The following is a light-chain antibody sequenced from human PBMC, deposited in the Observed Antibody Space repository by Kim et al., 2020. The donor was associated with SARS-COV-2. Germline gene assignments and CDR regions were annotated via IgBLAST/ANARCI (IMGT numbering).Light chain of an antibody. J-gene: IGLJ3*02. CDR3: AAWDDTLSAWV. V-gene: IGLV1-47*01. CDR2: KDN. Sequence: RVTSSCAGVSPNSDNYVYWYQQLPGMAPNLLIYKDNQRPSGVPDRFSGSKSGTSASLAISGLRSEDEADYYCAAWDDTLSAWVFGGGTQLTVL. CDR1: SPNSDNY.